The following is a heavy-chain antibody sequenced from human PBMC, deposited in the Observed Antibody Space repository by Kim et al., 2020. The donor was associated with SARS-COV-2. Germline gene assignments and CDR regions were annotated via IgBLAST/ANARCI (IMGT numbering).Heavy chain of an antibody. Sequence: STHSNPPLKSRVTVSVDTSKNQFSLKLSSVTAAYTAVYYCARATSSSYGYWGQGTLVTVSS. V-gene: IGHV4-34*01. CDR2: ST. CDR3: ARATSSSYGY. D-gene: IGHD6-13*01. J-gene: IGHJ4*02.